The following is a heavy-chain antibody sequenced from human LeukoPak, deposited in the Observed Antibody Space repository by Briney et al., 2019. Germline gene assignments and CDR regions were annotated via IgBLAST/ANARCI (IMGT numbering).Heavy chain of an antibody. CDR1: GFTFSSYW. V-gene: IGHV3-48*04. J-gene: IGHJ4*02. Sequence: GGSLRLSCAASGFTFSSYWMNWVRQAPGKGLEWVSYISSSGSTIYYADSVKGRLTISRDNAKNSLYLQMNSLRAEDTAVYYCARGHKYFDCWGQGTLVTVSS. CDR2: ISSSGSTI. CDR3: ARGHKYFDC.